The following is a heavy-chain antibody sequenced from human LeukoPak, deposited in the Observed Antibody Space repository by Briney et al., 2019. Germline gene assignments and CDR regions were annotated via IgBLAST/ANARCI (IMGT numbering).Heavy chain of an antibody. CDR2: IYSAGST. J-gene: IGHJ4*02. CDR1: GFTVSDNY. D-gene: IGHD3-22*01. V-gene: IGHV3-53*01. Sequence: PGGSLRLSCAASGFTVSDNYMTWVRQAPGKGLEWVSVIYSAGSTYYADSVKGRFTISRDNSKNTLYLQMNSLRAEDTAVYYCARDTGEHYYDSSGYYPPDFDYWGQGTLVTVSS. CDR3: ARDTGEHYYDSSGYYPPDFDY.